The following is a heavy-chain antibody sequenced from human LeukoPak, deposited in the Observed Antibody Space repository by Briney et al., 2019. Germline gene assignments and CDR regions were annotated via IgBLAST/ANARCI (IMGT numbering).Heavy chain of an antibody. CDR3: ARDRVFDY. J-gene: IGHJ4*02. CDR1: GFTFSSYA. CDR2: ISYDGSNK. V-gene: IGHV3-30-3*01. Sequence: GRSLRLSCAASGFTFSSYAMHWVRQAPGKGLEWVAVISYDGSNKYYADSVKGRFTISRDNSKNTLYLQMNSLRAEDTAVYYCARDRVFDYWGQGTLVTVSS.